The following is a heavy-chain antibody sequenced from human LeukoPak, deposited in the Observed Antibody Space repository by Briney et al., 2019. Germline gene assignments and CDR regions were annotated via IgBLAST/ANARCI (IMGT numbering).Heavy chain of an antibody. Sequence: GGSLRLSCAASRFTFSSYAMSWVRQAPGKGLEWVSAISGSGGSTYYADSVKGRFTISRDNSKNTLYLQMNSLRAEDTAVYYCAKDYEATGTEPFDYWGQGTLVTVSS. CDR1: RFTFSSYA. CDR3: AKDYEATGTEPFDY. D-gene: IGHD5-12*01. J-gene: IGHJ4*02. V-gene: IGHV3-23*01. CDR2: ISGSGGST.